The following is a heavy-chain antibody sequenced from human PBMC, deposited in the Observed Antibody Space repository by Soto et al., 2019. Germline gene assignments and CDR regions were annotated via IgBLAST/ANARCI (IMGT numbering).Heavy chain of an antibody. CDR3: ATVFDG. D-gene: IGHD4-17*01. CDR1: GFTFRSHR. CDR2: IDTDGGGT. V-gene: IGHV3-74*01. J-gene: IGHJ4*02. Sequence: EVQLVESGGGLVQPGGSLRVSCAASGFTFRSHRIHWVRQAPGKGLEWVSRIDTDGGGTSYADSVKGRFTSSTDNAENTVYLQMNGLGVEDTAVYYCATVFDGWGQGTLVTVSS.